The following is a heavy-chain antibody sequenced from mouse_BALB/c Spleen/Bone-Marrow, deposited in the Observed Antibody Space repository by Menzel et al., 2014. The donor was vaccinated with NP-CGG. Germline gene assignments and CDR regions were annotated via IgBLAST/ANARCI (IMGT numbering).Heavy chain of an antibody. Sequence: VKLMESGGDLVKPGGSLKLSCAASGFTFSSYGMSWVRQTPDKRLEWVATISSGGSYTYYPDSVKGRFTISRDNAKNTLYLQMSSLKSEDTAMYYCARDTMITYYYAMDYWGQGTSVTVSS. CDR2: ISSGGSYT. D-gene: IGHD2-4*01. CDR1: GFTFSSYG. V-gene: IGHV5-6*02. CDR3: ARDTMITYYYAMDY. J-gene: IGHJ4*01.